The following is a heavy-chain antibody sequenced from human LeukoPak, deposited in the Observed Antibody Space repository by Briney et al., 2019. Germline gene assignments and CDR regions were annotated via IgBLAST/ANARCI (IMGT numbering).Heavy chain of an antibody. Sequence: GGSLRLSCAASGFTFSIYSMNWVRQAPGKGLEWVSYITWNGVGTAYADSMKGRFTVSRDNVKNSLFLQMDSLRAEDTALYYCARSMTTVTTRFFDLWGRGTLVTVSS. J-gene: IGHJ2*01. CDR1: GFTFSIYS. D-gene: IGHD4-17*01. CDR2: ITWNGVGT. CDR3: ARSMTTVTTRFFDL. V-gene: IGHV3-20*04.